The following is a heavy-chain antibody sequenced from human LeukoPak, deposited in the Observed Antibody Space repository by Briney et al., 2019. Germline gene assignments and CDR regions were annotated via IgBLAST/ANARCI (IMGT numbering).Heavy chain of an antibody. D-gene: IGHD2-15*01. Sequence: SQTLFLTCTVSGGSISSDTYYWSWIRQPAGKGLEWIGRIYASGNSNYNASLKSRVTISIDTSKNQFSLRLNSVIATDTAVYYCAGTRRYCSGGSCYNWFDPWGQGILVTVSS. CDR2: IYASGNS. J-gene: IGHJ5*02. CDR1: GGSISSDTYY. V-gene: IGHV4-61*02. CDR3: AGTRRYCSGGSCYNWFDP.